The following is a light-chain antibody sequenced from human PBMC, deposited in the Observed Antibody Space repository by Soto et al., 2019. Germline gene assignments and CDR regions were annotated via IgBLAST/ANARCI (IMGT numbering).Light chain of an antibody. Sequence: DVAVTQSPLSLPVTLGQAASISXRSSXSLVLSDGNTYLSWFQQRPGQSPRRXXYKVSKRDSGVPDRFSGSGSCTEFTLKISRVEAEDVGVYYCMQGTHWPPITFGQGTRLEIK. CDR3: MQGTHWPPIT. CDR1: XSLVLSDGNTY. J-gene: IGKJ5*01. V-gene: IGKV2-30*01. CDR2: KVS.